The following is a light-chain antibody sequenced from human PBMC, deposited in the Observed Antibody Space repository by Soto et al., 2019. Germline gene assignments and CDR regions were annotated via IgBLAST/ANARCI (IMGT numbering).Light chain of an antibody. CDR3: LQKYFYTFT. J-gene: IGKJ3*01. CDR1: QGIRND. V-gene: IGKV1-6*01. Sequence: AIQMTQSPSSLSASVGDRFTITCRASQGIRNDLDWFQQKPGKAPKLLIYAASNLQSGVPARFGGSGSGTDFTLTISGLQPEDFATYYCLQKYFYTFTYGPGTKVDI. CDR2: AAS.